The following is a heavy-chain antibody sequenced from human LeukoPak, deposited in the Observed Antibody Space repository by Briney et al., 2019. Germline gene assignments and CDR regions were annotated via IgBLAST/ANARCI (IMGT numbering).Heavy chain of an antibody. CDR1: GVSITSFY. J-gene: IGHJ3*02. CDR2: LHYTGST. V-gene: IGHV4-59*01. Sequence: PSETLSLTCTVSGVSITSFYWSWIRQPPGKGLEWIGLLHYTGSTSYNPSLRSRVTISLDTSKRHFSLKLSSVTAADTAVYYCARKNAFDIWGQGTMVTVSS. CDR3: ARKNAFDI.